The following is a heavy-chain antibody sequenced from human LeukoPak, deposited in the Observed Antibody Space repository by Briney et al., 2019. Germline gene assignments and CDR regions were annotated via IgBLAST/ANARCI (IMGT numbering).Heavy chain of an antibody. CDR2: IWYDGSNK. CDR1: GFTFSSYG. Sequence: GGSLRLSCAASGFTFSSYGMHWVRQAPGKGLEWVAVIWYDGSNKYYADSVKGRFTISRDNSKNTLYLQMNSLRAEDTAVYYCAKDRLFRSYYYGMDVWGQGTTVTVSS. J-gene: IGHJ6*02. D-gene: IGHD2-21*02. CDR3: AKDRLFRSYYYGMDV. V-gene: IGHV3-30*02.